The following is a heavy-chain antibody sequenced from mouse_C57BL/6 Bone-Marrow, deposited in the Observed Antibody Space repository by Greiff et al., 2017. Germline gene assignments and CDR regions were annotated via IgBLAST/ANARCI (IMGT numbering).Heavy chain of an antibody. J-gene: IGHJ3*01. Sequence: QVQLQQPGAELVKPGASVKLSCKASGYTFTSYWMHWVKQRPGQGLEWIGMIHPNSGSTNYNEKFKGKATLTVDKSSSTAYMQLSSLTSEDSAVYYCASARTRGWFAYWGQGTLVTVSA. V-gene: IGHV1-64*01. CDR2: IHPNSGST. CDR3: ASARTRGWFAY. CDR1: GYTFTSYW.